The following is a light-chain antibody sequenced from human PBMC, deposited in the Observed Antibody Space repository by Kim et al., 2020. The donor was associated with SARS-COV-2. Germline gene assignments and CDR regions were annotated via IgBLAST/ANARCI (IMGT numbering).Light chain of an antibody. CDR3: QHRSGWPPPYT. V-gene: IGKV3-11*01. CDR2: DAS. J-gene: IGKJ2*01. CDR1: QSVSIF. Sequence: IVLTQSPATLSLSPGERVTLSCRASQSVSIFLDWYQQKVGQAPRLLIYDASNRATGVPARFSGSGSGTDFTLTISGLEPEDFAVYYCQHRSGWPPPYTFGQGTRLDIK.